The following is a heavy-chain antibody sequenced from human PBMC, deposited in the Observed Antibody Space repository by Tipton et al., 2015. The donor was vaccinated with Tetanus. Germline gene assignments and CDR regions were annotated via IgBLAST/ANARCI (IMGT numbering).Heavy chain of an antibody. Sequence: QVQLVQSGAELKKPGASVKVSCKAFGYTFTAQYMYWVRQAPGQGLEWMGWIDPNSGDTKYAQKFQGRVTMTRDTSISTIHMELSRLKSDDTAVYYCARDRGDYIYYGMDVWGQGTTVTVS. CDR2: IDPNSGDT. CDR1: GYTFTAQY. D-gene: IGHD3-22*01. J-gene: IGHJ6*02. V-gene: IGHV1-2*02. CDR3: ARDRGDYIYYGMDV.